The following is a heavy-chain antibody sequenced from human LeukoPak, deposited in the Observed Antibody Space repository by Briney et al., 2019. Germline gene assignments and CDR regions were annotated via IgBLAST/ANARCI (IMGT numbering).Heavy chain of an antibody. J-gene: IGHJ4*02. CDR1: GGSFSGYY. D-gene: IGHD3-3*01. CDR3: ARVRFLEWSEYFDY. V-gene: IGHV4-34*01. CDR2: INHSGST. Sequence: SETLSLTCAVYGGSFSGYYWSWIRQPPGKELEWIGEINHSGSTNYNPSLKSRVTISVDTSKNQFSLKLSSVTAADTAVYYCARVRFLEWSEYFDYWGQGTLVTVSS.